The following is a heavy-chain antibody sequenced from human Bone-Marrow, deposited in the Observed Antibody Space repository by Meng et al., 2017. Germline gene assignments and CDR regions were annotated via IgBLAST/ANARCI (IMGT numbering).Heavy chain of an antibody. CDR3: ARDHYYYYGMDV. Sequence: SETLSLTCTVSGGSISSSSYYWGWIRQPPGKGLEWIGSIYHSGSTYYNPSLKSRVTISVDTSKNQFSLKLSSVTAADTAVYYCARDHYYYYGMDVWGQGTTVTVSS. CDR1: GGSISSSSYY. V-gene: IGHV4-39*07. CDR2: IYHSGST. J-gene: IGHJ6*02.